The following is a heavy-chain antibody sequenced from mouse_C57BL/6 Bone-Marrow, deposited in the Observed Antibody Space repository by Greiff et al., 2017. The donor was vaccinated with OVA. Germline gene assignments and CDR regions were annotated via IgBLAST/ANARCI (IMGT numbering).Heavy chain of an antibody. CDR3: ARSYGSSRYYAMDY. D-gene: IGHD1-1*01. CDR2: IYPGDGDT. CDR1: GYAFSSSW. V-gene: IGHV1-82*01. Sequence: QVQLQQSGPELVKPGASVKISCKASGYAFSSSWMNWVKQRPGKGLEWIGRIYPGDGDTNYNGKFKGKATLTADKSSSTAYMQLSSLTSEDSAVYFCARSYGSSRYYAMDYWGQGTSVTVSS. J-gene: IGHJ4*01.